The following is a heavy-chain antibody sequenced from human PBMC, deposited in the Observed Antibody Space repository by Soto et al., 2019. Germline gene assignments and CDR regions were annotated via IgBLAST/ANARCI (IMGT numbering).Heavy chain of an antibody. CDR1: GFTFSSYS. V-gene: IGHV3-48*02. Sequence: GGSLRLSCAASGFTFSSYSMNWVRQSPGKGLEWVSYISSSSSTIYYADSVKGRFTISRDNAKNSLYLQMNSLRDEDTAVYYCARTYYYDSSGPGFDPWGQGTLVTVSS. CDR2: ISSSSSTI. D-gene: IGHD3-22*01. J-gene: IGHJ5*02. CDR3: ARTYYYDSSGPGFDP.